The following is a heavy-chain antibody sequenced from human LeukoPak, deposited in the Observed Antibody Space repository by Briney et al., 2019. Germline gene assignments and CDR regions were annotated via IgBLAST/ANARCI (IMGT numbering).Heavy chain of an antibody. Sequence: ASVKVSYKASGYTFTSYNINWVRQATGQGLEWMGWMNPNSGNTGYAQKFQGRVTMTRNTSISTAYMELSSLRSEDTAVYYCARDLLGGKDYYGLGDNFDYWGQGTLVTVSS. D-gene: IGHD3-10*01. CDR3: ARDLLGGKDYYGLGDNFDY. CDR1: GYTFTSYN. J-gene: IGHJ4*02. CDR2: MNPNSGNT. V-gene: IGHV1-8*01.